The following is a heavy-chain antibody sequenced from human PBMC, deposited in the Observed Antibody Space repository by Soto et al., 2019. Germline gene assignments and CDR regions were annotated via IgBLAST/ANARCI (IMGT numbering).Heavy chain of an antibody. D-gene: IGHD2-15*01. V-gene: IGHV4-30-4*01. CDR3: ARGSVVVVAD. J-gene: IGHJ4*02. Sequence: LCGGSISSGDYYWSWIRQPPGKGLEWIGYIYYSGSTYYNPSLKSRVTISVDTSKNQFSLKLSSVTAADTAVYYCARGSVVVVADWGQGTLVTVSS. CDR2: IYYSGST. CDR1: GGSISSGDYY.